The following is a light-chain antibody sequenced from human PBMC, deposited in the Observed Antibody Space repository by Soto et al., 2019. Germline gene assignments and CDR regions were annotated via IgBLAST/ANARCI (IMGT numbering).Light chain of an antibody. V-gene: IGKV1-17*01. Sequence: DIQMTQSPSSLSASVGDRVTITCRASQAIRNDVGWYQQKPGKDPKRLIYVASRLESGVPSRFSGSGFGTEFTLTISGLQPEDFTTYYCLQHNNYPCTFGQGTRGEIK. J-gene: IGKJ1*01. CDR3: LQHNNYPCT. CDR1: QAIRND. CDR2: VAS.